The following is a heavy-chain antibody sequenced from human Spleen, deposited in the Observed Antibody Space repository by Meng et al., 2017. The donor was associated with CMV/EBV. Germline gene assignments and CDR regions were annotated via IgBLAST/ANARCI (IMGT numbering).Heavy chain of an antibody. Sequence: SGGTFSSYAISWVRQAPGQGLEWMGGIIPIFGTANYAQKFQGRVTITTDESTSTAYMELSSLRSEDTAVYYCARSSSSAYYYYGMDVWGQGTTVTVSS. CDR1: GGTFSSYA. V-gene: IGHV1-69*05. CDR2: IIPIFGTA. D-gene: IGHD6-6*01. CDR3: ARSSSSAYYYYGMDV. J-gene: IGHJ6*02.